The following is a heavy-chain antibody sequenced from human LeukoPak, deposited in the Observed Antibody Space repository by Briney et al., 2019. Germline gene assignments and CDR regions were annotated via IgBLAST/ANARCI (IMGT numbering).Heavy chain of an antibody. V-gene: IGHV1-69*02. D-gene: IGHD3-22*01. J-gene: IGHJ5*02. Sequence: GASVKVSCKASGYTFTSYFMHWVRQAPGQGLEWMGRIIPILGIADYAQKFQGRVTITADKSTSTAYMELSSLRSEDTAVYYCARSSSMYYYDSSGPTADNWFDPWGQGTLVTVSS. CDR3: ARSSSMYYYDSSGPTADNWFDP. CDR1: GYTFTSYF. CDR2: IIPILGIA.